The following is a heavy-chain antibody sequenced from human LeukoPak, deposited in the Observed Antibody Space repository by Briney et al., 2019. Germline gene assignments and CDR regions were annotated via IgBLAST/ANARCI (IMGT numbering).Heavy chain of an antibody. CDR3: ARGSNSPDY. D-gene: IGHD4-23*01. CDR2: IYYSGST. CDR1: GDSISSYY. V-gene: IGHV4-59*01. Sequence: PSETLSLTCTVSGDSISSYYWSWIRQPPGKGLEWIGYIYYSGSTTYNPSLKSRVTISVDTSKNQFSLKLTSVTAADTAVYFCARGSNSPDYWGQGTLVSVSS. J-gene: IGHJ4*02.